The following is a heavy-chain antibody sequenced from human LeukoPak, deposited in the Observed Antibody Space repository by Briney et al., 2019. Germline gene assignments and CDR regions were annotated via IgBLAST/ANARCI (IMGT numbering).Heavy chain of an antibody. CDR1: GFTFSSYE. CDR3: ARIPRIATPGAYF. V-gene: IGHV3-48*03. Sequence: GGSLRLSCAASGFTFSSYEMNWVRQAPGKGLEWVSYISSSGSTIYYADSVKGRFTISRDNAKNSLYLQMNSLRAEDTAVYYCARIPRIATPGAYFWGRRTLVTVSS. J-gene: IGHJ4*02. CDR2: ISSSGSTI. D-gene: IGHD6-13*01.